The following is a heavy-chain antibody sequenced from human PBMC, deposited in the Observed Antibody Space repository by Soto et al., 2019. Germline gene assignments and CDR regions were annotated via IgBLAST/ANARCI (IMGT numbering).Heavy chain of an antibody. CDR1: GYRFTSYW. D-gene: IGHD3-22*01. Sequence: ESLKVSWNGCGYRFTSYWIGWVRQMPGKGLEWMGIIYPVDSDTRYSPSFQGQVTISADKSISTAYLQWSSLKASDTAMYYCARSPYYYDSSGYYPVYYGMDVWGQGTTVTVSS. J-gene: IGHJ6*02. CDR2: IYPVDSDT. CDR3: ARSPYYYDSSGYYPVYYGMDV. V-gene: IGHV5-51*01.